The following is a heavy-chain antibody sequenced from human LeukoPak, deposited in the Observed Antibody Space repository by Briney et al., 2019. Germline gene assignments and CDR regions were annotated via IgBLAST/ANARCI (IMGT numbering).Heavy chain of an antibody. CDR2: IVVGSGAT. CDR1: GFTSTNFA. J-gene: IGHJ4*02. Sequence: SVKVSCKASGFTSTNFAVQWVRQARGQRLEWIGWIVVGSGATKCAQDFQERVTITRDLSTSTLYMELRSLTSEDTAVYYCAADLSNPRMGASYLDSWGQGTLVTVSS. CDR3: AADLSNPRMGASYLDS. V-gene: IGHV1-58*01. D-gene: IGHD3-16*01.